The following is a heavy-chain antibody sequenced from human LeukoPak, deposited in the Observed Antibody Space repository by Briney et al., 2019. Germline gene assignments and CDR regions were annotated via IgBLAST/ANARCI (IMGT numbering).Heavy chain of an antibody. J-gene: IGHJ4*02. V-gene: IGHV1-2*02. Sequence: ASVKVSCKASGYTFTGYYMHWVRQAPGQGLEWMGWINPNSGGTNYAQKFQGRVTMTRDTSISTAYMELSRLRSDDTAVYYCARDNTISGHYEVGYWGQGTLVTVSS. CDR3: ARDNTISGHYEVGY. CDR1: GYTFTGYY. D-gene: IGHD3-3*01. CDR2: INPNSGGT.